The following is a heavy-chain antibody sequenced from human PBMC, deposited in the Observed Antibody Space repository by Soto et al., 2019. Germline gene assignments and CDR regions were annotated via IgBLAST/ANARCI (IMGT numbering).Heavy chain of an antibody. CDR3: ARANDY. J-gene: IGHJ4*02. CDR2: ISYDGSNK. Sequence: PGGSLRLSCAASGFTFSSYAMHWVRQAPGKGLEWVAVISYDGSNKYYADSVKGRFTISRDNSKNTLYLQMNSLRAEDTAVYYCARANDYWGQGTLVTVS. V-gene: IGHV3-30-3*01. CDR1: GFTFSSYA.